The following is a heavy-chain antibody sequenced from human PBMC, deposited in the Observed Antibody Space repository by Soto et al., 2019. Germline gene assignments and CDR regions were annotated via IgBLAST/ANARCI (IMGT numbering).Heavy chain of an antibody. J-gene: IGHJ4*02. Sequence: GGSLRLSCAASGFTFDDYAMHWVRQAPGKGLEWVSGISWNSGSIGYADSVKGRFTISRDNAKNSLYLQMNSLRAEDTALYYCAKPLSGDYDLSFDYWGQGTLVTVSS. CDR1: GFTFDDYA. V-gene: IGHV3-9*01. CDR3: AKPLSGDYDLSFDY. CDR2: ISWNSGSI. D-gene: IGHD4-17*01.